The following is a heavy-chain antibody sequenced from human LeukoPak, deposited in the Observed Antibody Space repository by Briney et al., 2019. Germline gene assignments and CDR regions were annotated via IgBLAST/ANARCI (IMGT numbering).Heavy chain of an antibody. CDR1: GYTFTSYY. Sequence: GASVKVSCKASGYTFTSYYMHWVRQAPGQGLEWMGIINPSGGSTSYAQKFQGRVTMTRDTSTSTVYMELSSLRSEDTAVYYCAREGFRAYSSSWYRSDSQFFDYWGQGTLVTVSS. J-gene: IGHJ4*02. D-gene: IGHD6-13*01. CDR2: INPSGGST. V-gene: IGHV1-46*01. CDR3: AREGFRAYSSSWYRSDSQFFDY.